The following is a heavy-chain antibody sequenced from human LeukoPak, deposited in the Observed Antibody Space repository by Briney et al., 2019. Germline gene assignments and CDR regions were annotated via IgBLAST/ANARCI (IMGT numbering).Heavy chain of an antibody. D-gene: IGHD2-15*01. V-gene: IGHV1-46*01. Sequence: ASVRVSCKASGHTFTGYYMHWVRQAPGQGLEWMGIINPSGGSTSYAQKFQGRVTMTRDTSTSTVYMELSSLRSEDTAVYYCAREVIADKSFDYWGQGTLVTVSS. J-gene: IGHJ4*02. CDR2: INPSGGST. CDR1: GHTFTGYY. CDR3: AREVIADKSFDY.